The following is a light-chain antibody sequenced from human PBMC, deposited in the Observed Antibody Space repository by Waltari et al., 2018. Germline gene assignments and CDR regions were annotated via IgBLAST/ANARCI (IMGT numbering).Light chain of an antibody. Sequence: EIVLTQSPATLPVSPGERATLSCRASQTINSNLAWYQQQPGQAPRLLIYGASTRAIGIPARFSGSGSGTEFTLTITSLQSEDFAVYFCQQYHKWPPYTFGQGTKLDI. CDR2: GAS. V-gene: IGKV3-15*01. J-gene: IGKJ2*01. CDR3: QQYHKWPPYT. CDR1: QTINSN.